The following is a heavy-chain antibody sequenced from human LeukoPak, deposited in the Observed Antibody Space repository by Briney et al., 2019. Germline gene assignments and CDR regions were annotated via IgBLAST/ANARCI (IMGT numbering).Heavy chain of an antibody. CDR2: IKRDGSEK. V-gene: IGHV3-7*01. D-gene: IGHD3-3*01. Sequence: PGGSLRLSCAASGFTFSSYWMSWVRQAPGKGLEWVANIKRDGSEKYYVDSVKGRFTISRDNAKNSLYLQMNSLRAEDTAVYYCARVTYYDFWSGYSDYWGQGTLVTVSS. CDR1: GFTFSSYW. J-gene: IGHJ4*02. CDR3: ARVTYYDFWSGYSDY.